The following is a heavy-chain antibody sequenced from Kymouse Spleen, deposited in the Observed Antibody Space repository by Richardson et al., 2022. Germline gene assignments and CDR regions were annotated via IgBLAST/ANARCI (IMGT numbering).Heavy chain of an antibody. D-gene: IGHD3-10*01. CDR1: GFTFDDYA. Sequence: EVQLVESGGGLVQPGRSLRLSCAASGFTFDDYAMHWVRQAPGKGLEWVSGISWNSGSIGYADSVKGRFTISRDNAKNSLYLQMNSLRAEDTALYYCAKVYGSGSYYTSFFDYWGQGTLVTVSS. J-gene: IGHJ4*02. V-gene: IGHV3-9*01. CDR3: AKVYGSGSYYTSFFDY. CDR2: ISWNSGSI.